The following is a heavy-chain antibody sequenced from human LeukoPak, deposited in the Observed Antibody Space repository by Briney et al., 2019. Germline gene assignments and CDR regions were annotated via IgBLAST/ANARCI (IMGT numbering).Heavy chain of an antibody. V-gene: IGHV1-69*05. D-gene: IGHD2-15*01. Sequence: SVKVSCKASGGTFSGYAISWVRQAPGQGLEWMGRIIPIFGTANYAQKFQGRVTITTDESTSTAYMELSSLRSEDTAVYYCATNRDCSGGSCYPYYYYMDVWGKGTTVTVSS. CDR1: GGTFSGYA. CDR3: ATNRDCSGGSCYPYYYYMDV. J-gene: IGHJ6*03. CDR2: IIPIFGTA.